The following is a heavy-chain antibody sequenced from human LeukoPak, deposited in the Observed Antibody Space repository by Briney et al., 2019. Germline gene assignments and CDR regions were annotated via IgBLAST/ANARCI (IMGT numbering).Heavy chain of an antibody. J-gene: IGHJ5*02. D-gene: IGHD2-2*01. Sequence: ASVKVSCKASGGTFSSYAISWVRQAPGQGLEWMGGIIPIFGTANYAQKFQGRVTITADESTSTAYMELSSLRSEDTAVYYCARGGGYCSSTSCHHWFDPWGQGTLVTVSS. CDR2: IIPIFGTA. CDR1: GGTFSSYA. CDR3: ARGGGYCSSTSCHHWFDP. V-gene: IGHV1-69*01.